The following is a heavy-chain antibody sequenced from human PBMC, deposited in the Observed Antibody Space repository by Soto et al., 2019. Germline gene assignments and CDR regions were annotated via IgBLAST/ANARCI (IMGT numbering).Heavy chain of an antibody. V-gene: IGHV1-69*01. D-gene: IGHD1-1*01. J-gene: IGHJ4*02. CDR2: IIPIFGTA. CDR3: ARAATVGYYFDY. CDR1: GGTFTSYA. Sequence: QVQLVQSGAEVKKPGSSVKVSCKASGGTFTSYAISWVRQAPGQGLEWMGGIIPIFGTANYAQKFQGRVTIPADESTSTAYMEMSSLRSEETAVYYCARAATVGYYFDYWGQGTLFTVSS.